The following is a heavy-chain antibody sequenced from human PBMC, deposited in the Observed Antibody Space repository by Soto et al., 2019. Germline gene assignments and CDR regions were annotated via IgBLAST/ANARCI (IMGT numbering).Heavy chain of an antibody. D-gene: IGHD3-16*01. CDR1: GFDFSYFW. CDR2: IKQDGDKK. J-gene: IGHJ4*02. CDR3: ARDRMGDDYFDY. V-gene: IGHV3-7*01. Sequence: PGGSLRLSCAASGFDFSYFWMAWIRQAPGKGLEWVANIKQDGDKKYYVESVEGRFTISRDNAKNSLYLQMDSLRAEDTALYFCARDRMGDDYFDYLGPGTQVTVSS.